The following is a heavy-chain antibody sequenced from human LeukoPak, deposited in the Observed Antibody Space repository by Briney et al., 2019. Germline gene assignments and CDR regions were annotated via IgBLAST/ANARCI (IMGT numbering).Heavy chain of an antibody. V-gene: IGHV3-30*02. CDR1: GFTFSSYG. CDR3: AKVRFGVTARYYFDY. D-gene: IGHD3-10*01. J-gene: IGHJ4*02. CDR2: IQYDGSNQ. Sequence: TGGSLRLSCAASGFTFSSYGMHWVRQAPGKGLEWVAYIQYDGSNQQYADSVKGRFSISRDRSKNIPYLQMNSLRPEDTAVYYCAKVRFGVTARYYFDYWGQGTLVTVSS.